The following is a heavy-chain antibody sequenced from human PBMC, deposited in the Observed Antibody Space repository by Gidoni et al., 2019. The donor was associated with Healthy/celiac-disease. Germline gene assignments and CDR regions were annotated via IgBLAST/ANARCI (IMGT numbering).Heavy chain of an antibody. CDR2: IRSKANSYAT. CDR3: TRHVSTVAAYNWFDP. CDR1: GFHLRGSS. D-gene: IGHD6-19*01. J-gene: IGHJ5*02. Sequence: EVQLVESGGGLVQPGGSLQLSCSGSGFHLRGSSMPGVRQASGKGLAWVGRIRSKANSYATAYAASVKGRFTISRDDSKNTAYLQMNSLKTEDTAVYYCTRHVSTVAAYNWFDPWGQGTLVTVSS. V-gene: IGHV3-73*02.